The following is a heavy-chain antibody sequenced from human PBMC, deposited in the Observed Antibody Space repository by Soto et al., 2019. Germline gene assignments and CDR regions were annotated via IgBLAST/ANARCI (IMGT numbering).Heavy chain of an antibody. V-gene: IGHV3-21*01. CDR3: TTGPAGTTFYVY. Sequence: PGGSLRLSCAASGFTFSSYSMNWVRQAPGKGLEWVSSISSSSSYIYCADSVKGRFTISRDNAKNSLYLQMNSLRAEDTAVYYCTTGPAGTTFYVYWGQGTLVTVSS. D-gene: IGHD1-1*01. J-gene: IGHJ4*02. CDR1: GFTFSSYS. CDR2: ISSSSSYI.